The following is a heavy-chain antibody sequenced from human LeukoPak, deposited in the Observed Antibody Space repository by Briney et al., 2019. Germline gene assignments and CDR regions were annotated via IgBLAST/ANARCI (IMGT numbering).Heavy chain of an antibody. J-gene: IGHJ4*02. CDR1: GSTFSIYT. CDR2: ISSGSGSI. D-gene: IGHD6-19*01. Sequence: GGSLRLSCAASGSTFSIYTMNWVRQAPGKGLEWVSSISSGSGSIYYADSVKGRFTISRDNAKNSLSLQMNSLGAEDTAVYYCARDVLSGCLDYWGQGTLVTVSS. V-gene: IGHV3-21*01. CDR3: ARDVLSGCLDY.